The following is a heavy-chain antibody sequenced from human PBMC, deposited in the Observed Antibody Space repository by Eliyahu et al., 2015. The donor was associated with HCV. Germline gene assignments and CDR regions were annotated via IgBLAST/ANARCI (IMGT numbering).Heavy chain of an antibody. D-gene: IGHD3-16*01. Sequence: DSVRGRFTISRDNAKNSVFLQMNTLRAEDTGVYYCATSRLGRGDTLDVWGQGTLVIVSS. CDR3: ATSRLGRGDTLDV. J-gene: IGHJ3*01. V-gene: IGHV3-48*01.